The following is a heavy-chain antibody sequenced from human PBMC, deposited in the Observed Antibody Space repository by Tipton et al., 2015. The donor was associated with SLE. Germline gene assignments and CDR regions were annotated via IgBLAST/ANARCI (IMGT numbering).Heavy chain of an antibody. CDR2: ISGSGGST. CDR3: AKGGTYCSSTSCPWNY. D-gene: IGHD2-2*01. V-gene: IGHV3-23*01. J-gene: IGHJ4*02. Sequence: SLRLSCAASGFTFKTFPMSWVRQAPGKGLEWVSSISGSGGSTYNADSVKGRFTVSRDNSKNTLYLQMNSLRAEDTAVYYCAKGGTYCSSTSCPWNYWGQGTLVTVSS. CDR1: GFTFKTFP.